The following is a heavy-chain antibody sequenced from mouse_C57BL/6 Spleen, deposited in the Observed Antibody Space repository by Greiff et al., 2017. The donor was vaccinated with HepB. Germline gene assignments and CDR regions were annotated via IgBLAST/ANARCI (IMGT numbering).Heavy chain of an antibody. D-gene: IGHD1-1*01. V-gene: IGHV5-17*01. Sequence: EVMLVESGGGLVKPGGSLKLSCAASGFTFSDYGMHWVRQAPEKGLEWVAYISSGSSTIYYADTVKGRFTISRDNAKNTLFLQMTSLRSEDTAMYYCARPSEYYGSSESLGYFDVWGTGTTVTVSS. CDR1: GFTFSDYG. J-gene: IGHJ1*03. CDR3: ARPSEYYGSSESLGYFDV. CDR2: ISSGSSTI.